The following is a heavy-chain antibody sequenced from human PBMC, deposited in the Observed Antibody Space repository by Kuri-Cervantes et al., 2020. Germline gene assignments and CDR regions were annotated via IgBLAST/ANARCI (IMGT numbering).Heavy chain of an antibody. Sequence: SETLSLTCAVYGGSFSGYYWSWIRQPPGKGLEWIGEINHSGSTNYNPSLKSRVTISVDTSKNQFSLKLSSATAADTAVYYCARGWRRYCSSTSCYAGRSYWYFDLWGRGTLVTVSS. CDR3: ARGWRRYCSSTSCYAGRSYWYFDL. J-gene: IGHJ2*01. D-gene: IGHD2-2*01. CDR2: INHSGST. CDR1: GGSFSGYY. V-gene: IGHV4-34*01.